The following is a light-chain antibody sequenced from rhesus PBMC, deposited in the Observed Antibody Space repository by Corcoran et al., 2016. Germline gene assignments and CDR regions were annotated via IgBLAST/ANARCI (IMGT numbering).Light chain of an antibody. J-gene: IGKJ2*01. V-gene: IGKV1-25*01. CDR1: QGISNN. CDR3: QHGYGTPYS. Sequence: DIQMTQSPSSLSASVGDRVTITCKASQGISNNVAWYQQKPGKVPKLLIYKATTLQSGVPSRISGSGSGTDFPLTLSSLQPEDFATYYCQHGYGTPYSFGQGTKVEIK. CDR2: KAT.